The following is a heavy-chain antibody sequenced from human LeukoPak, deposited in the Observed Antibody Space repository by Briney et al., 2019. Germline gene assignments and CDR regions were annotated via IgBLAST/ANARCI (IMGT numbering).Heavy chain of an antibody. D-gene: IGHD4-17*01. Sequence: PSETLSLTCTVSGGSISSTNYYWGWIRQPPGKGLEWIGYIYYSGSTNYNPSLKSRVTISVDTSKNQFSLKLSSVTAADTAVYYCARLDVGYGDYVFDYWGQGTLVTVSS. J-gene: IGHJ4*02. CDR1: GGSISSTNYY. V-gene: IGHV4-61*05. CDR2: IYYSGST. CDR3: ARLDVGYGDYVFDY.